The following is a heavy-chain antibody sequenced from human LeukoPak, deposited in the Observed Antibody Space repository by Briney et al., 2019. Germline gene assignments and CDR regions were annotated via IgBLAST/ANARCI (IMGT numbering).Heavy chain of an antibody. Sequence: GGSLRLSCAASGFTFSNYAIHWVRQAPGKGLEWVAVISYDGRNKYYADSVKARFTISRDNSKNTLYLQMNSLGAEDTAVYYCARVRPGYTSSWGVDYWGQGTLVTVSS. CDR2: ISYDGRNK. J-gene: IGHJ4*02. CDR3: ARVRPGYTSSWGVDY. D-gene: IGHD6-13*01. CDR1: GFTFSNYA. V-gene: IGHV3-30*01.